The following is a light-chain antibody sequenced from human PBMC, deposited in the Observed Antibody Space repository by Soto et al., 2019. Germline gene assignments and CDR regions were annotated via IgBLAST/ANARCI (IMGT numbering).Light chain of an antibody. J-gene: IGKJ5*01. CDR2: DTS. V-gene: IGKV3-11*01. Sequence: VLTQSPATLSLSPGERATLSCRASQSVSSYLAWYQQKPGQAPRLLIYDTSNRATGVPARFSGSGSRTDFTLTISSLEPEDCAIYYCQQRQYWPPITFGQGTRLVIK. CDR1: QSVSSY. CDR3: QQRQYWPPIT.